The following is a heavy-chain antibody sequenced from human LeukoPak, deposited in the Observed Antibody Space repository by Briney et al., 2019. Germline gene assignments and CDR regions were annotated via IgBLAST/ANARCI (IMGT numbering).Heavy chain of an antibody. CDR1: GFTFSSYS. V-gene: IGHV3-21*01. CDR2: ISSSSSYI. CDR3: ATGVVYDILTASVDY. Sequence: GGSLRLSCAASGFTFSSYSMSWVRQAPGKGLEWGSSISSSSSYIYYADSVKGRFTISRDNAKNSLYLQMNSLRAEDTAVYYCATGVVYDILTASVDYWGQGTLVTVSS. D-gene: IGHD3-9*01. J-gene: IGHJ4*02.